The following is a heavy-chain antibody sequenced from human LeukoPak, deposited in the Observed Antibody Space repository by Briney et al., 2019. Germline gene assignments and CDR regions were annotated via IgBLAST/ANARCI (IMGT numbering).Heavy chain of an antibody. CDR3: AKAVRPGPYYFYGMDV. V-gene: IGHV3-74*01. Sequence: PGGSLRLSCAASGFTFGSYWMHWVRQVPGKGLTWVSRINTDGTATAYADSVKGRFTISRDNAKSTLYLQMNSLRVEDAAIYYCAKAVRPGPYYFYGMDVWGQGTTVTVSS. CDR2: INTDGTAT. J-gene: IGHJ6*02. CDR1: GFTFGSYW. D-gene: IGHD3-10*02.